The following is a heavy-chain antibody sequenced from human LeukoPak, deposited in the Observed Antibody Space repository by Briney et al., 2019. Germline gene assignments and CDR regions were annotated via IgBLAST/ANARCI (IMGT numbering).Heavy chain of an antibody. V-gene: IGHV3-33*01. CDR1: GFTFSSYG. J-gene: IGHJ4*02. D-gene: IGHD5-24*01. CDR3: AAAEMATISY. Sequence: PGRSLRLSCAASGFTFSSYGMHWVRQAPGKGLEWVAVIWYDGSSKYYADSVKGRFTISRDNSKNTLYLQMNSLRAEDTAVYYCAAAEMATISYWGQGTLVTVSS. CDR2: IWYDGSSK.